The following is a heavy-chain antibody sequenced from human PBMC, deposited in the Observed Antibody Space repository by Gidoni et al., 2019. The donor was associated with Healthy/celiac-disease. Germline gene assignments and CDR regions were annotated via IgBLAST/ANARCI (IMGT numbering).Heavy chain of an antibody. V-gene: IGHV3-48*03. CDR3: GSLPESHNYGDFIDY. CDR1: GFTFSSYE. Sequence: EVQLVESGGGLVQPGGSLRLSCAASGFTFSSYEMKWVRQAPGKGLEWVSYISSSGSTIYYADSVKGRFTISRDNAQNSLYLQMNSLRAEDTAIYYCGSLPESHNYGDFIDYWGQGTLVTVSS. CDR2: ISSSGSTI. J-gene: IGHJ4*02. D-gene: IGHD4-17*01.